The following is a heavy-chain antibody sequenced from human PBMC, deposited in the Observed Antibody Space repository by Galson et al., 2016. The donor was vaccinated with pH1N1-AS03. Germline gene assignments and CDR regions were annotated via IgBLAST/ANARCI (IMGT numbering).Heavy chain of an antibody. CDR2: ISSSGATT. Sequence: SLRLSCAASGFTFNNFAMGWVRQAPGKGLEWVSGISSSGATTNYADPVRGRFTISRDTSKKTMHLQMNSLRVEDTALYYCAKWSYRFDSSGYVGYFDLWGRGTLVTVS. D-gene: IGHD3-22*01. V-gene: IGHV3-23*01. CDR1: GFTFNNFA. J-gene: IGHJ2*01. CDR3: AKWSYRFDSSGYVGYFDL.